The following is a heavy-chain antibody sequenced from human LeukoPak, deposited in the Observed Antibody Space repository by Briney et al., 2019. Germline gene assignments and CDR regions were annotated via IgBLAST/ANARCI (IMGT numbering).Heavy chain of an antibody. CDR1: GGSISSSSYY. D-gene: IGHD5-18*01. J-gene: IGHJ4*02. CDR3: ARAQRYSYGPYYFDY. Sequence: NPSETLSLTCTVSGGSISSSSYYWGWIRQPPGKGLEWIGSIYYSGSTYYNPSLKSRVTISVDTSKTQFSLKLSSVTAADTAVYYCARAQRYSYGPYYFDYWGQGTLVTVSS. CDR2: IYYSGST. V-gene: IGHV4-39*07.